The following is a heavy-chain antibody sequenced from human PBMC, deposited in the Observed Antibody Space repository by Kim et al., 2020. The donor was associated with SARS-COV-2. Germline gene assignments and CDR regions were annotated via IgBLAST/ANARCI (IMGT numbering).Heavy chain of an antibody. V-gene: IGHV4-61*01. CDR1: GGSVSSGSYY. J-gene: IGHJ4*02. Sequence: SETLSLTCTVSGGSVSSGSYYWSWIRQPPGKGLEWIGYIYYSGSTNYNPSLKSRVTISVDTSKNQFSLKLSSVTAADTAVYYCARGGVTMLLGSFDYWGQGTLVTVSS. CDR2: IYYSGST. CDR3: ARGGVTMLLGSFDY. D-gene: IGHD4-17*01.